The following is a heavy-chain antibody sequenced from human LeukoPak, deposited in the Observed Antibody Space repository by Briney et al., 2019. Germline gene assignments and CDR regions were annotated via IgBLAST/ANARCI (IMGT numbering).Heavy chain of an antibody. CDR2: INHSGST. Sequence: SETLSLTCAVYGGSFSGYYWSWIRQPPGKGLEWVGEINHSGSTKYNPALKNRVTISVDTSKTQFSLQLSSVTAADTAVYYCARRVGRWFGERAYYYNYMDVWGKGTTVTISS. D-gene: IGHD3-10*01. CDR1: GGSFSGYY. J-gene: IGHJ6*03. CDR3: ARRVGRWFGERAYYYNYMDV. V-gene: IGHV4-34*01.